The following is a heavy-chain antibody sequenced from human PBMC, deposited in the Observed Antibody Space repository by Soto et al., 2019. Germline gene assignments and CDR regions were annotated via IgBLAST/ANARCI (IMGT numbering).Heavy chain of an antibody. J-gene: IGHJ4*02. D-gene: IGHD3-22*01. V-gene: IGHV3-30-3*01. Sequence: GGSLRLSCAASGFTFSSYAMHWVRQAPGKGLEWVAVISYDGSNKYYADSGKGRFTISRDNPKNTMYLQMTGLRAEATAVYYCARVTDYYDSSGYYPLDYWGQGTLVTVSS. CDR1: GFTFSSYA. CDR3: ARVTDYYDSSGYYPLDY. CDR2: ISYDGSNK.